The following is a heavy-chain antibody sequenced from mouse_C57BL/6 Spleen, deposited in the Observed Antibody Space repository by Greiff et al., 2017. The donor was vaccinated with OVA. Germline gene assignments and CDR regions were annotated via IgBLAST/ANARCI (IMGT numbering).Heavy chain of an antibody. CDR2: ISSGGSYT. J-gene: IGHJ4*01. Sequence: EVKVVESGGDLVKPGGSLKLSCAASGFTFSSYGMSWVRQTPDKRLEWVATISSGGSYTYYPDSVKGRFTISRDNAKNTLYLQMSSLKSEDTAMYYCARHYYGSSYEDYAMDYWGQGTSVTVSS. CDR3: ARHYYGSSYEDYAMDY. CDR1: GFTFSSYG. V-gene: IGHV5-6*01. D-gene: IGHD1-1*01.